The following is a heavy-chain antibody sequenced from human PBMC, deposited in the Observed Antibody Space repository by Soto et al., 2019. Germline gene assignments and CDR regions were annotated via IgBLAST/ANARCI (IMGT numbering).Heavy chain of an antibody. CDR1: GFNFNSHS. V-gene: IGHV3-23*01. CDR3: VRDSISGWAFDF. D-gene: IGHD6-19*01. Sequence: EMQLLESGGGLVQPGGSLRLSCAAAGFNFNSHSMIWVRQAPGNGPEWVGSVTASGGDTYYADSVKGRFTVSRDNSKNTLYLQLNSLTVEDTALYYCVRDSISGWAFDFWGRGTLVTVSS. CDR2: VTASGGDT. J-gene: IGHJ4*02.